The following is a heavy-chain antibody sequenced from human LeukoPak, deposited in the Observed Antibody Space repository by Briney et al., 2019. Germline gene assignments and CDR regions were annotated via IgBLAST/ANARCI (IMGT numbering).Heavy chain of an antibody. V-gene: IGHV3-7*05. Sequence: PGGSLRLSCAPSAFTFSSYCVSWVRQAPGKGLEWVANIKQDGSEKYYVDSVKGRFTVSRDNAKISLYLQMNSLRAEDTAVYYCARGSTTVAPRNFDYWGQGTLVTVSS. CDR3: ARGSTTVAPRNFDY. J-gene: IGHJ4*02. D-gene: IGHD4-11*01. CDR2: IKQDGSEK. CDR1: AFTFSSYC.